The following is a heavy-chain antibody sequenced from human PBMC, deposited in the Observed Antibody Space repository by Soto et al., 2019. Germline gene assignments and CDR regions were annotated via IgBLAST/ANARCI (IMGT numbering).Heavy chain of an antibody. CDR3: ARLPSRHLVDY. D-gene: IGHD3-3*02. Sequence: SETLSLTCIVSGESINSSGYYWGWIRQPPGKGLEWIGSMFYGVSTYYNPSLKSRVTVSVDTSKNQFSLNLRSVTAADTAVYYCARLPSRHLVDYWGQGTLVTVSS. V-gene: IGHV4-39*01. CDR2: MFYGVST. J-gene: IGHJ4*02. CDR1: GESINSSGYY.